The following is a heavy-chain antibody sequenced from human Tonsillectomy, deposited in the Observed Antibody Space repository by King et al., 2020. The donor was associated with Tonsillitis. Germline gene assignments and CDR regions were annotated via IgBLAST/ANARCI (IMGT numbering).Heavy chain of an antibody. D-gene: IGHD4-17*01. Sequence: VQLVESGGGLVQPGGSLRLSCVASGFTFSTYWMTWLRQAPGKGLEWVANIKEGGSEQYYVGSVEGRFTISRDNSKSALYLQINSLSAEDTAVYYCARPKKKDYGDYYFDYWGQGTLVTVSS. J-gene: IGHJ4*02. CDR1: GFTFSTYW. CDR2: IKEGGSEQ. CDR3: ARPKKKDYGDYYFDY. V-gene: IGHV3-7*04.